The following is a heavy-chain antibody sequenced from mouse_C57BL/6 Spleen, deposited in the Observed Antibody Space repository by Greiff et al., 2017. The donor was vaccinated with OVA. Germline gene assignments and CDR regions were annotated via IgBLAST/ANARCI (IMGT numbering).Heavy chain of an antibody. Sequence: VQLQQSGTVLARPGASVTMSCKTSGYTFTSYWMHWVKQRPGQGLEWIGAIYPGNSDTSYNQKFKGKAKLTAVTSASTAYMELSSLTNEDSAVYYCTRYDYDPYYAMDYWGQGTSVTVSS. CDR2: IYPGNSDT. J-gene: IGHJ4*01. D-gene: IGHD2-4*01. CDR3: TRYDYDPYYAMDY. CDR1: GYTFTSYW. V-gene: IGHV1-5*01.